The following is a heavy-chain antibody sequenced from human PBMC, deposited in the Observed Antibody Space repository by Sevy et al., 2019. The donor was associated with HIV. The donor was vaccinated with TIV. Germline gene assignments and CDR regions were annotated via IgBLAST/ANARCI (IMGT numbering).Heavy chain of an antibody. D-gene: IGHD3-10*01. J-gene: IGHJ4*02. Sequence: GGSLRLSCAASGFNVSSNYMNWVRQAPGKGLEWVSVISGSGGSTYYADSVKGRFTISRDNSKNTLYLQMNSLRAEDTAVYYCAKDRVSGTYYTGDFDYWGQGTLVTVSS. CDR1: GFNVSSNY. CDR3: AKDRVSGTYYTGDFDY. CDR2: ISGSGGST. V-gene: IGHV3-23*01.